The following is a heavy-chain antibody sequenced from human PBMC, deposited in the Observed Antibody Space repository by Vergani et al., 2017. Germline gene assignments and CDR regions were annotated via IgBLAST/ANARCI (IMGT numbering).Heavy chain of an antibody. D-gene: IGHD3-3*01. Sequence: EVQLVESGGGLVQPGGSLRLSCAASGFTFSSYWMSWVRQAPGKGLEWVANIKQDGSEKYYVDSVKGRFTISRDNAKNSLYLQMNSLRAEDTAVYYCAREGTYYDCWSGYYDRGCSDYWGQGTLVTVSS. CDR2: IKQDGSEK. CDR1: GFTFSSYW. V-gene: IGHV3-7*03. CDR3: AREGTYYDCWSGYYDRGCSDY. J-gene: IGHJ4*02.